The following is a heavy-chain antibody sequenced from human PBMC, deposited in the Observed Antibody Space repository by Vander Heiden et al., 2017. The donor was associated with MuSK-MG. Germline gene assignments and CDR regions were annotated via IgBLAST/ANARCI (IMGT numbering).Heavy chain of an antibody. CDR2: IWYDGSNK. D-gene: IGHD3-16*01. J-gene: IGHJ6*03. V-gene: IGHV3-33*06. CDR3: AKAFSYYYYYMDV. CDR1: GFTFSSYG. Sequence: QVQLVESGGGVVQPGRSLRLSCAASGFTFSSYGMHWVRQAPGKGLEWVAVIWYDGSNKYYADSVKGRFTISRDNSKNTLYLQMNSLRAEDTAVYYCAKAFSYYYYYMDVWGKGTTVTVSS.